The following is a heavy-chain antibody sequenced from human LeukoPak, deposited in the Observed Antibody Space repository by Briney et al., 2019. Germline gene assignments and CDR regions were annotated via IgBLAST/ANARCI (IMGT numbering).Heavy chain of an antibody. V-gene: IGHV3-30*04. CDR1: GFTFSSYA. CDR2: ISYDGSNK. Sequence: PGGSLRLSCAASGFTFSSYAMHWVRQAPGKGLEWVAVISYDGSNKYYADSVKGRFTISRDNSKNTLFLQMNNLRAEDTAIYYCAKNSHCSSTSCYAAKGGINYFDYWGQGTLVTVSS. CDR3: AKNSHCSSTSCYAAKGGINYFDY. D-gene: IGHD2-2*01. J-gene: IGHJ4*02.